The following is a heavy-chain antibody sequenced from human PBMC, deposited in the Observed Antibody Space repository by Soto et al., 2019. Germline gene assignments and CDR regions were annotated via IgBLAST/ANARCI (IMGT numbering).Heavy chain of an antibody. CDR1: GFTFSSYG. V-gene: IGHV3-30*18. J-gene: IGHJ4*02. D-gene: IGHD3-22*01. CDR2: ISYDGSNK. CDR3: AKDYYDSSGYRTLDY. Sequence: PGGSLRLSCAASGFTFSSYGMHWVRQAPGKGLEWVAVISYDGSNKYYADSVKGRFTISRDNSKNTLYLQMNSLRAEDTAVYYCAKDYYDSSGYRTLDYWGQGTLVTVSS.